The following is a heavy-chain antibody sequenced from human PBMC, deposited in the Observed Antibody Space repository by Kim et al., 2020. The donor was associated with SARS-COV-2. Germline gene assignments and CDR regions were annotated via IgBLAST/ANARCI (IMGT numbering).Heavy chain of an antibody. V-gene: IGHV4-34*01. D-gene: IGHD6-13*01. CDR1: GGSFSGYY. Sequence: SETLSLTCAVYGGSFSGYYWSWIRQPPGKGLEWIGEINHSGSTNYNPSLKSRVTISVDTSKNQFSLKLSSVTAADTAVYYCARDPHDSSRVRLSSLWFDPWGQGTLVTVSS. CDR3: ARDPHDSSRVRLSSLWFDP. CDR2: INHSGST. J-gene: IGHJ5*02.